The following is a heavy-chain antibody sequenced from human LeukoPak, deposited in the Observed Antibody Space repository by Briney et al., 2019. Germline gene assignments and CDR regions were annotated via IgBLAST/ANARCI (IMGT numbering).Heavy chain of an antibody. D-gene: IGHD2-2*01. CDR2: ISRTSAYI. CDR1: GFTFSRYA. Sequence: PGGSLRLSCAASGFTFSRYAMKWVRQAPGQGLEWVSAISRTSAYIYYSDSVKGRFTISRDNAKNSVYLQIDSLRAEDTAVYYCARDERRYCSDSSCYPGDYWGQGTLVTVSS. V-gene: IGHV3-21*01. CDR3: ARDERRYCSDSSCYPGDY. J-gene: IGHJ4*02.